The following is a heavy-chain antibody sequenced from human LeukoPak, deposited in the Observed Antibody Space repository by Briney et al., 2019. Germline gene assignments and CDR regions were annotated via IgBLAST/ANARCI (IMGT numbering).Heavy chain of an antibody. V-gene: IGHV3-11*01. CDR2: ISSSASTI. D-gene: IGHD5-24*01. CDR1: GFTFDNYG. Sequence: GGSLRLSCAASGFTFDNYGMTWIRQAPGKGLEWVSCISSSASTIDYADSVKGRFTISRGNAKNSLYLQMNSLRAEDTAVYYCASQGRRDGYNPLVYWGQGTLVTVSS. CDR3: ASQGRRDGYNPLVY. J-gene: IGHJ4*02.